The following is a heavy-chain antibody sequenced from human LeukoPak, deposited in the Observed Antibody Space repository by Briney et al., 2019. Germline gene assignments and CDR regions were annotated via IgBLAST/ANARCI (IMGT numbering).Heavy chain of an antibody. CDR3: ARSLYQYYFDY. D-gene: IGHD3-16*01. CDR2: INSDGSST. CDR1: GFTFSSYW. J-gene: IGHJ4*02. Sequence: EAGGSLRLSCAASGFTFSSYWMHWVRQAPGKGLVWVARINSDGSSTSYADSVKGRFTISRDNAKNTLYLQMNSLRAEDTAVYYCARSLYQYYFDYWGQGTLVTVSS. V-gene: IGHV3-74*01.